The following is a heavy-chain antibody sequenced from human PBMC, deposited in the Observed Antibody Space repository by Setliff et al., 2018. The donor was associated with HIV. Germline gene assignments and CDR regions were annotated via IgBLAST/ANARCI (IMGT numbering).Heavy chain of an antibody. CDR2: INPLSDNGGI. CDR3: ARSPDPYSGTTDY. V-gene: IGHV1-2*02. D-gene: IGHD1-26*01. J-gene: IGHJ4*02. Sequence: ASVKVSCKASGYTFSDYYLHWVRQAPGQAIEWMGWINPLSDNGGIDYAQKFQGRVTVTRDTSINTAYMELSSLRYDDTAIYYCARSPDPYSGTTDYWGQGTLVTVSS. CDR1: GYTFSDYY.